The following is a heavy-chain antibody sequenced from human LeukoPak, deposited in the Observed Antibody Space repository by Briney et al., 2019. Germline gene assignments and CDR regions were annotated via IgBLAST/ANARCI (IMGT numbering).Heavy chain of an antibody. Sequence: GGSLRFSCAASGFTFSSYGMHWVRQAPGKGLEWVAFIRYDGSNKYYADSVKGRFTISRDNSKNTLYLQMNSLRAEDTALYYCARLAVAGMYYYYYMDVWGKGTTVTVSS. CDR2: IRYDGSNK. J-gene: IGHJ6*03. CDR1: GFTFSSYG. D-gene: IGHD6-19*01. CDR3: ARLAVAGMYYYYYMDV. V-gene: IGHV3-30*02.